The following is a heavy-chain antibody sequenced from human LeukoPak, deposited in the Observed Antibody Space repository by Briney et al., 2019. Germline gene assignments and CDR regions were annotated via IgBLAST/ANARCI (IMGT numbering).Heavy chain of an antibody. J-gene: IGHJ4*02. CDR2: ISYDGSNK. D-gene: IGHD6-19*01. Sequence: GGSLRLSCAASEFTFSNYPMYWVRQAPGKGLEWVAVISYDGSNKYYADSVKGRFTISRDNSKNTLYLQMNSLRAEDTAVYYCAKDRWLVPHYWGQGTLVTVSS. CDR1: EFTFSNYP. CDR3: AKDRWLVPHY. V-gene: IGHV3-30*04.